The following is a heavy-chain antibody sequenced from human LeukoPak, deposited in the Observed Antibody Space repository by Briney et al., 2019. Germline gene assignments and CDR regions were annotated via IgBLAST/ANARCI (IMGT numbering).Heavy chain of an antibody. J-gene: IGHJ3*02. V-gene: IGHV3-66*02. CDR1: GFTVSSNY. Sequence: PGGSLRLSCAASGFTVSSNYMSWVRQAPGKGLEWVSVIYSGGSTYYADSVKGRFTISRDNSKNTLYLQMNSLRAEDTAVYYCARDLHGYDAFDIRGQGTMVTVSS. CDR3: ARDLHGYDAFDI. CDR2: IYSGGST. D-gene: IGHD3-22*01.